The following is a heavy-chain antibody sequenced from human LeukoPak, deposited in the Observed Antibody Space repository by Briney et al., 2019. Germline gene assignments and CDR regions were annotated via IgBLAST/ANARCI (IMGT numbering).Heavy chain of an antibody. V-gene: IGHV1-2*02. J-gene: IGHJ4*02. CDR1: GYTFTGYY. CDR2: INPNSGGT. D-gene: IGHD3-10*01. Sequence: ASVKVSCKASGYTFTGYYMHWVRQAPGQGLEWMGWINPNSGGTNYAQKFQGRVTMTRDTSISTAYMELSRLRSDDTAVYYCARGGHITMVRGAIIYFDYWGQGTLVTVSS. CDR3: ARGGHITMVRGAIIYFDY.